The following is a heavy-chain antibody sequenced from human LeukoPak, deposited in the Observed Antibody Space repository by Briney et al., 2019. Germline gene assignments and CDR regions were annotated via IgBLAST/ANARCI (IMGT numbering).Heavy chain of an antibody. D-gene: IGHD6-13*01. CDR2: INPNSGGT. CDR3: ARVWSSSWYGNFDY. CDR1: GYTFTGYY. Sequence: GASVKVSCKASGYTFTGYYMHWVRQAPGQGLEWVGWINPNSGGTNYAQKFQGRVTMTRDTSISTAYMELSRLRSDDTAVYYCARVWSSSWYGNFDYWGQGTLVTISS. V-gene: IGHV1-2*02. J-gene: IGHJ4*02.